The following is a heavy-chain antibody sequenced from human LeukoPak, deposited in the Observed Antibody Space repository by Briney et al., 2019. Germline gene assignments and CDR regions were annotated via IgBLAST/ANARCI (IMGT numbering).Heavy chain of an antibody. J-gene: IGHJ4*02. V-gene: IGHV3-30*03. D-gene: IGHD5-18*01. CDR2: ISYDGRNK. CDR3: ARGKAMVSY. Sequence: GGSLRLSCAASGFSFSNFVMHWVRQAPGKGLEWLAHISYDGRNKYYADSVKGRFTISRDNSKNTLYLQMNSLRAEDTVVYYCARGKAMVSYWGQGTLVTVSS. CDR1: GFSFSNFV.